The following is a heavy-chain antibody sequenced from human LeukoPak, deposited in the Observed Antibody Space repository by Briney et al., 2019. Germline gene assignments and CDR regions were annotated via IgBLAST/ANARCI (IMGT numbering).Heavy chain of an antibody. CDR1: GYTFTSYG. V-gene: IGHV1-18*01. CDR2: ISAYNGDT. D-gene: IGHD3-22*01. J-gene: IGHJ6*03. Sequence: GASVKVSCKASGYTFTSYGISWVRQAPGQGLEWMGWISAYNGDTNYAQKLKGRVTMTTDTSTSTAYMELRSLRSDDTAVYYCARRIPPTYYYDSSGYYSYYYYYMDVWGKGTTVTVSS. CDR3: ARRIPPTYYYDSSGYYSYYYYYMDV.